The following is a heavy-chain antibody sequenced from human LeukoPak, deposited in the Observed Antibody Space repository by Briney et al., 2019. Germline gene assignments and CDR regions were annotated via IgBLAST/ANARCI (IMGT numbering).Heavy chain of an antibody. CDR2: INPNSGGT. CDR3: ARADRLHGGPYLIGP. Sequence: ASVKVSCKTSGYSFTDYYMHWVRQDPGQGLEWMGWINPNSGGTSSAQKFQGRVTMTRDTSITTVYMEVNWLTSDDTAIYYCARADRLHGGPYLIGPWGQGTLVTVSS. J-gene: IGHJ5*02. D-gene: IGHD2-21*01. V-gene: IGHV1-2*02. CDR1: GYSFTDYY.